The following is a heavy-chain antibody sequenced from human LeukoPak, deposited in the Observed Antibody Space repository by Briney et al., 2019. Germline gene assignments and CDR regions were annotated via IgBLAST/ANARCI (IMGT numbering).Heavy chain of an antibody. J-gene: IGHJ4*02. CDR2: IYTSWST. D-gene: IGHD3-22*01. CDR1: GGSISSGSYY. CDR3: ARGRLYYYDNSGYYSYYFDY. V-gene: IGHV4-61*02. Sequence: SQTLSLTCTVSGGSISSGSYYGSWIRQPGGKGLGWIVRIYTSWSTNYNPSLKSRVTISVDTSKNQFSLKLTSVTAADTAVYYCARGRLYYYDNSGYYSYYFDYWGQGTLVTVSS.